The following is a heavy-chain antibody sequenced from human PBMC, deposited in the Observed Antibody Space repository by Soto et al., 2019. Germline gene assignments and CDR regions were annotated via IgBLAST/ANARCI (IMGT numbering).Heavy chain of an antibody. CDR3: ARTSWGDDSSGYLFDY. CDR2: IYYSGST. CDR1: GGSISSGGYY. D-gene: IGHD3-22*01. Sequence: QVQLQESGPGLVKPSQTLSLTCTVSGGSISSGGYYWSWIRQHPGKGLEWIGDIYYSGSTYYNPSLKSRVTISVDTAKNQFSLNRSSVTAADTAVYYCARTSWGDDSSGYLFDYWGQGTLVTVSS. V-gene: IGHV4-31*03. J-gene: IGHJ4*02.